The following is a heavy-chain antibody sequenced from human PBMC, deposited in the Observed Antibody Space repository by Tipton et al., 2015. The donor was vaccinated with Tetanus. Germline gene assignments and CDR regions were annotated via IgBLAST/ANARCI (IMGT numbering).Heavy chain of an antibody. CDR3: ARHSPSLVPDNN. J-gene: IGHJ4*02. CDR1: GYRFTDYW. CDR2: IHPANSDT. D-gene: IGHD1-14*01. Sequence: MQLVQSGAEVKKPGESLKISCKGSGYRFTDYWIGWVRQMSGEGLEWMGIIHPANSDTRYSPSFQGQVTISVDKSVTTAYLQWGSLKASDTAMYYCARHSPSLVPDNNWGQGTLVTVSS. V-gene: IGHV5-51*01.